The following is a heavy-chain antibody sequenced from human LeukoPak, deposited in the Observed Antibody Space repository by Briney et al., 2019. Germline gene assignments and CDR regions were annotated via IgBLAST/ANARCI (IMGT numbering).Heavy chain of an antibody. V-gene: IGHV6-1*01. CDR2: TYYRSKWYN. CDR3: AKGQGSGLGSYSWGYFDY. CDR1: GDSVSSNSAA. D-gene: IGHD3-10*01. Sequence: KPSQTLSLTCAISGDSVSSNSAAWNWIRQSPSRGLEWLGRTYYRSKWYNDYAVSVKSRITINPDTSKNQFSLQLNSVTPEDTAVYYCAKGQGSGLGSYSWGYFDYWGQGTLVTVSS. J-gene: IGHJ4*02.